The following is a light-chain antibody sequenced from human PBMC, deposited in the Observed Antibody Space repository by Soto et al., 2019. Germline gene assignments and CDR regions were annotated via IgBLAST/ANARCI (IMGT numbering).Light chain of an antibody. CDR1: QSVGSY. CDR3: QQRSNWSSLT. Sequence: EIVLIQSPSTLSLSPGERATLSCRASQSVGSYLAWYQHKPGQAPRLLISDASNRATGIPARFSGSGSETDFTLTISSLEPEDSAVYYCQQRSNWSSLTFGGGTKV. J-gene: IGKJ4*01. CDR2: DAS. V-gene: IGKV3-11*01.